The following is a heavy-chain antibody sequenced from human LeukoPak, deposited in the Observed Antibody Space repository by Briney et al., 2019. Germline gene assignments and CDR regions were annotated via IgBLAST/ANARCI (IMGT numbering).Heavy chain of an antibody. CDR2: INGRAATT. J-gene: IGHJ6*03. D-gene: IGHD7-27*01. CDR3: AKAPATGEGYYFYYMDV. Sequence: PGGSLRLSCAASGFASGFTFSSYAMSWVRQAPGKGLGWVASINGRAATTYYADSVKGRFTISRDNSKNTLYLQMNSLGADDTAVYYCAKAPATGEGYYFYYMDVWGKGTTVTVSS. V-gene: IGHV3-23*01. CDR1: GFTFSSYA.